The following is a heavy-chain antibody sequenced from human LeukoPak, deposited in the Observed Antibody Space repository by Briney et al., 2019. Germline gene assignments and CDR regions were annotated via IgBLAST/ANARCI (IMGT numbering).Heavy chain of an antibody. D-gene: IGHD6-19*01. CDR3: AKDVVPDSGWDLDY. CDR1: GFTFSTYS. J-gene: IGHJ4*02. Sequence: GGSLRLSCAASGFTFSTYSMTWVRQGPGKGLEWVSSIYPSGDSTFYADSVKGRFTISRDNSKNTLYLQMSSLRTEDTAIYYCAKDVVPDSGWDLDYWGEGALVTVSS. CDR2: IYPSGDST. V-gene: IGHV3-23*01.